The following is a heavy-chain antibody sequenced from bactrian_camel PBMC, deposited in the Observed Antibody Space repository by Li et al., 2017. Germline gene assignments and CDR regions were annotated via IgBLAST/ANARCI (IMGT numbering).Heavy chain of an antibody. D-gene: IGHD6*01. V-gene: IGHV3S1*01. CDR1: GFTFSSYW. Sequence: HVQLVESGGGLVQPGGSLRLSCAASGFTFSSYWMYWVRQAPGKGLEWVSTINSAGGSTYSADSVKGRFTISRDNAKSTLYLQMNTLKTEDTAVYYCAADLVTYGGLWFSTASHFGYWGQGTQVTVS. CDR2: INSAGGST. CDR3: AADLVTYGGLWFSTASHFGY. J-gene: IGHJ6*01.